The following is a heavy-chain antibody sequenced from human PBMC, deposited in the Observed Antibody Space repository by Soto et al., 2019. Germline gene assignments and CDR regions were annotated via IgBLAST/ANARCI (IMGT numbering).Heavy chain of an antibody. CDR2: INAANGDT. V-gene: IGHV1-3*01. CDR3: VRRHVSATGIDWFDL. D-gene: IGHD6-13*01. Sequence: XSVKVSCKASVYTFTSYGIHWVRQAPGQRLEWMGWINAANGDTKYSPKFQGRVTITRDTSASTAYMELSSLRSEDTAVYYCVRRHVSATGIDWFDLWGQGTLVTVSS. CDR1: VYTFTSYG. J-gene: IGHJ5*02.